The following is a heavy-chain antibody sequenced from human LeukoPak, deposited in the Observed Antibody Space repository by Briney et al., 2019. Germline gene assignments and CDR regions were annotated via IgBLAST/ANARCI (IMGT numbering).Heavy chain of an antibody. V-gene: IGHV3-21*01. CDR2: ISSSSSYI. D-gene: IGHD6-13*01. Sequence: PGGSLRLSCAASGFTFSSYSLNWVRQAPGKGLEWVSSISSSSSYIYYADSVKGRFTISRDNAKNSLYLQMNSLRAEDTAVYYCARDLTWQQLVPSLWGQGTTVTVSS. CDR3: ARDLTWQQLVPSL. J-gene: IGHJ6*02. CDR1: GFTFSSYS.